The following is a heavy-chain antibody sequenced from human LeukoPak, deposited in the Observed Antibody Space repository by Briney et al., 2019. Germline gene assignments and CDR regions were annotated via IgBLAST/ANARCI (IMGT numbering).Heavy chain of an antibody. J-gene: IGHJ4*02. D-gene: IGHD3-16*02. V-gene: IGHV1-2*02. Sequence: ASVKVSCKASGYTFTGYYMHWVRQAPGQGLEWMGWINPNSGGTNYAQKFQGRVTMTRDTSISTAYMELSRLRSDDTAVYYCARRGSYQTYYFDYWGQGTLVTVSS. CDR2: INPNSGGT. CDR3: ARRGSYQTYYFDY. CDR1: GYTFTGYY.